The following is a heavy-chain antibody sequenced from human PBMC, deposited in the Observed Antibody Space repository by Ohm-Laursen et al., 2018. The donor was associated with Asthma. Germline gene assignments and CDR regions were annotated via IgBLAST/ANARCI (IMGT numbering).Heavy chain of an antibody. D-gene: IGHD1-1*01. CDR3: ARDSSPQLGYNWFDP. Sequence: SDTLSLTCTVSGGSISSSSFLWGWIRQPPGKGLEWIGNIYYTGSTYYNPSLKSRVTISGDTSTNQFSLKLSSVTAADTAVYYCARDSSPQLGYNWFDPWGQGTLVTVSS. J-gene: IGHJ5*02. CDR1: GGSISSSSFL. CDR2: IYYTGST. V-gene: IGHV4-39*07.